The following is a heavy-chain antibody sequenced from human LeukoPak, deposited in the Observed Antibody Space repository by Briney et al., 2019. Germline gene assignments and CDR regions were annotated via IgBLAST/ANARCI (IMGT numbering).Heavy chain of an antibody. CDR1: GGSFSGYY. D-gene: IGHD6-13*01. CDR3: ARGTGAAAAAKGGLGFDY. J-gene: IGHJ4*02. CDR2: INHSGST. Sequence: SETLSLTCAVYGGSFSGYYWSGIRHPPGKGLEWMGEINHSGSTNYNTSLKSRVTISVDTSKNQLSLKLSSVTAADTAVYYCARGTGAAAAAKGGLGFDYWGQGTLVTVSS. V-gene: IGHV4-34*01.